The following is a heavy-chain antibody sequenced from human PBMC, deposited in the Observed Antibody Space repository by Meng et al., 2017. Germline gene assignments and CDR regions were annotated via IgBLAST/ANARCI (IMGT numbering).Heavy chain of an antibody. CDR1: GYTFTSYY. J-gene: IGHJ4*02. CDR2: INPSGGST. CDR3: ARTNCSGGSCYSFHFDY. Sequence: VQLVQSGAEVKKPGASVKVSCKASGYTFTSYYMHWVRQAPGQGLEWMGIINPSGGSTSYAQKFQGRVTMTRDTSTSTVYMELSSLRSEDTAVYYCARTNCSGGSCYSFHFDYWGQGTLVTVSS. D-gene: IGHD2-15*01. V-gene: IGHV1-46*01.